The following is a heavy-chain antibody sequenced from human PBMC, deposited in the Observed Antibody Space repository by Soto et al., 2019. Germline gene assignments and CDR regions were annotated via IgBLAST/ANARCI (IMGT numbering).Heavy chain of an antibody. V-gene: IGHV3-11*06. D-gene: IGHD6-13*01. J-gene: IGHJ4*02. CDR3: ARVGLTAAAGTTDY. CDR2: ISSDSSFT. CDR1: GFAFSDSF. Sequence: QVQLVESGGGLVKPGGSLRLSCTASGFAFSDSFMTWLRLAPGKGPEWISYISSDSSFTAYADFVRGRFTISRDNAKSSLYLQMDSLRADDTAVYYCARVGLTAAAGTTDYWGQGTLVTVSS.